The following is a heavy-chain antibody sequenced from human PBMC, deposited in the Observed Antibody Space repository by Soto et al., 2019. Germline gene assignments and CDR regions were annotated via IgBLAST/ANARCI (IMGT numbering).Heavy chain of an antibody. Sequence: EVQLVESGGGLVKPGGSLRLSCAASGFTFSSYSMNWVRQAPGKGLEWVSSISSSSSYRYYADSVKGRFTISRDNAKNSLYLQMNSLRAEDTAVYYCARDHGLSSYAFDIWGQGTMVTVSS. CDR3: ARDHGLSSYAFDI. D-gene: IGHD2-15*01. CDR1: GFTFSSYS. J-gene: IGHJ3*02. V-gene: IGHV3-21*01. CDR2: ISSSSSYR.